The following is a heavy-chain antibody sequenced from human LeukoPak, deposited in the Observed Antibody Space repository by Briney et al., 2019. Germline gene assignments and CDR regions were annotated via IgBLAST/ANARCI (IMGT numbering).Heavy chain of an antibody. V-gene: IGHV3-66*03. J-gene: IGHJ4*02. Sequence: GGSLRLSCAASGFTVSSNYMSWVRQAPGKGLEWVSVIYSCGSTYYADSVKGRFTISRDNSKNTLYLQMNSLRAEDTAVYYCAREEREMAGITDWGQGTLVTVSS. CDR1: GFTVSSNY. D-gene: IGHD5-24*01. CDR2: IYSCGST. CDR3: AREEREMAGITD.